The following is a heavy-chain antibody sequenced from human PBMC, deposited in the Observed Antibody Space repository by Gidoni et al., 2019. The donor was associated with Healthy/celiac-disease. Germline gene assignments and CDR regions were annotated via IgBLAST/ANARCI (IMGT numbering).Heavy chain of an antibody. CDR3: ARDRRITIFGVGEPQVY. V-gene: IGHV3-7*01. Sequence: EVQLVESGGGLVQPGGSLGLSCAASGFTFSSYWMSWVRQAPGKGLEWVANIKQDGSEKYYVDSVKGRFTIARDNAKNSLYLQMNSLRDEDTAVYYCARDRRITIFGVGEPQVYWGQGTLVTVSS. J-gene: IGHJ4*02. CDR2: IKQDGSEK. CDR1: GFTFSSYW. D-gene: IGHD3-3*01.